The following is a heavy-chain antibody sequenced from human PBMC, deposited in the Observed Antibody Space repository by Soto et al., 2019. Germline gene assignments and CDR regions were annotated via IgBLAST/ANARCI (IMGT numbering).Heavy chain of an antibody. CDR3: ARGRRYSYGYPDFDY. J-gene: IGHJ4*02. Sequence: PSETLSLTCAVYGGSSSGYYWSWIRQPPGKGLEWIGEINHSGSTNYNPSLKSRVTISVDTSKNQFSLKLSSVTAADTAVYYCARGRRYSYGYPDFDYWGQGTLVTVSS. CDR2: INHSGST. V-gene: IGHV4-34*01. CDR1: GGSSSGYY. D-gene: IGHD5-18*01.